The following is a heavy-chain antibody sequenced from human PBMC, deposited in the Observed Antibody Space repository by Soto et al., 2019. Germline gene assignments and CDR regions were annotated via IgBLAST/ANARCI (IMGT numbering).Heavy chain of an antibody. CDR1: GYTFTSYD. CDR3: ARRAETNGWNGFGADKYYFDF. Sequence: QVQLVQSGAEVRKPGASVKVSCEASGYTFTSYDIYWVRQATGQGLEWMGWMNPSTGNSGYAQKFQGRVTMTSDTYISTAQMELSSLRSEDTAVYYCARRAETNGWNGFGADKYYFDFWGQGTLVTVSS. D-gene: IGHD1-1*01. V-gene: IGHV1-8*01. J-gene: IGHJ4*02. CDR2: MNPSTGNS.